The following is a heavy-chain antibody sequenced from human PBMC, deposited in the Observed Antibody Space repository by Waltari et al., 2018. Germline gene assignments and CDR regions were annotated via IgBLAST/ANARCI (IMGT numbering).Heavy chain of an antibody. CDR3: ASDGYSNYHYYYYYGMDV. Sequence: EVQLLESGGGLVQPGGSLRLSCAASGFTCISYAMTWVRQAPGEGLEWFSALSGSGGSTYYADSVKGRFTISRDNSKNTLYLQMNSLRAEDTAVYYCASDGYSNYHYYYYYGMDVWGQGTTVTVSS. CDR2: LSGSGGST. V-gene: IGHV3-23*01. J-gene: IGHJ6*02. CDR1: GFTCISYA. D-gene: IGHD4-4*01.